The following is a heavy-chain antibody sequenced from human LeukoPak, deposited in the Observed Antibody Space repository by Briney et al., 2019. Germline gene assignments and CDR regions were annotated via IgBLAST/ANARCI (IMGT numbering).Heavy chain of an antibody. D-gene: IGHD6-25*01. J-gene: IGHJ4*02. Sequence: SETLSLTCAVYGGSFSGYYWSWIRQPPGKGLEWIGEINHSGSTNYNPSLKSRVTISVDTSKNQFSLKLSSVTAADTAVYYCARAADARNSGIDYWGQGTQVTVSS. CDR2: INHSGST. CDR3: ARAADARNSGIDY. CDR1: GGSFSGYY. V-gene: IGHV4-34*01.